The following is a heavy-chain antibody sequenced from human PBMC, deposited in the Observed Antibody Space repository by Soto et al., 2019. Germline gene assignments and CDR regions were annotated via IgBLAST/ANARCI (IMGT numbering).Heavy chain of an antibody. D-gene: IGHD3-22*01. CDR1: GGTFSSYA. J-gene: IGHJ1*01. CDR2: IIPVFGTA. Sequence: QVQLVQSGAEVKKPGSSVKVSCKASGGTFSSYAISWVRQAPGQGLEWMGGIIPVFGTANYAQKFQGRVTITADESTSTAYMELSSLISEDTAVYYWASGGLYYGSSGYYGWGFPHWGQGTLVAVSS. CDR3: ASGGLYYGSSGYYGWGFPH. V-gene: IGHV1-69*12.